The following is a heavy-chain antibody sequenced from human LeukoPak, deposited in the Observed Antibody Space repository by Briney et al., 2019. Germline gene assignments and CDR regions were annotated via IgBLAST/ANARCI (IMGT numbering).Heavy chain of an antibody. J-gene: IGHJ5*02. CDR2: ISAYNGNT. Sequence: ASVKVSCKASGYTFINHAIHWVRQAPGQRLEWMGWISAYNGNTNYAQKLQGRVTMTTDTSTSTAYMELRSLRSDDTAVYYCARDLTYYCGGDCYRNWFDPWGQGTLVTVSS. CDR1: GYTFINHA. D-gene: IGHD2-21*02. CDR3: ARDLTYYCGGDCYRNWFDP. V-gene: IGHV1-18*01.